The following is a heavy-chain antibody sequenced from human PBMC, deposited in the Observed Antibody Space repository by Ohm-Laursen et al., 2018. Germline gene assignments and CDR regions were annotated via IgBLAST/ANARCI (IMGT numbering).Heavy chain of an antibody. D-gene: IGHD2-15*01. CDR3: ARGSAPTDY. J-gene: IGHJ4*02. Sequence: GASVKVSCKASGGTFSSYAISWVRQAPGQGLEWMGGIIPIFGTANYAQKFQGRVTMTRDTSISTAYMELSRLRSDDTAVYYCARGSAPTDYWGQGTLVTVSS. CDR2: IIPIFGTA. CDR1: GGTFSSYA. V-gene: IGHV1-69*05.